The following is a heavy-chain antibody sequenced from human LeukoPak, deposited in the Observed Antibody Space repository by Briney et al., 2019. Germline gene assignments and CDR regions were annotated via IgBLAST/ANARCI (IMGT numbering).Heavy chain of an antibody. CDR2: INIGGTNT. J-gene: IGHJ5*02. V-gene: IGHV3-11*01. CDR1: GFTFNDYY. CDR3: AKDGAGFDT. Sequence: GGSLRLSCAASGFTFNDYYMIWIRQAPGKGLEWLSYINIGGTNTHYADSVKGRFTISRDNDKKSLYLEMNNLRAEDTAVYYCAKDGAGFDTWGQGVLVTVSS.